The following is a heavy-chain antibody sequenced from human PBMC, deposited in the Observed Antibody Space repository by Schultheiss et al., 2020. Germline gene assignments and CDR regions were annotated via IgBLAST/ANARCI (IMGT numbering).Heavy chain of an antibody. Sequence: SQTLSLTCTVSGGSLSSGGYYWSWIRQHPGKGLEWIGYIYYSGSTYYNPSLKSRVTISVDTSKNQFSLKLSSVTAADTAVYYCARATGPASYYYYVNVWGKGTTVTVS. D-gene: IGHD1-1*01. CDR1: GGSLSSGGYY. CDR2: IYYSGST. J-gene: IGHJ6*03. CDR3: ARATGPASYYYYVNV. V-gene: IGHV4-31*03.